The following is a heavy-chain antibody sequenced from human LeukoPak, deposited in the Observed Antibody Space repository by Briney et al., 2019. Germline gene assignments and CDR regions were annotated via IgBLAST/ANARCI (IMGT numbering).Heavy chain of an antibody. D-gene: IGHD5-24*01. CDR2: IRYDGSNK. CDR1: GFTFSSYA. V-gene: IGHV3-30*02. Sequence: PGGSLRLSCAASGFTFSSYAMNWVRQAPGKGLEWVAFIRYDGSNKYYADSVKGRFTFSRDNSKNTLYLQMNSLRAEDTAVYYCAKDQQGDGYNPIDYWGQGTLVTVSS. J-gene: IGHJ4*02. CDR3: AKDQQGDGYNPIDY.